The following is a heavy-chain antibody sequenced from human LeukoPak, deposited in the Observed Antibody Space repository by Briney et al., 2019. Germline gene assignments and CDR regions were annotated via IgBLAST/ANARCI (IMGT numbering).Heavy chain of an antibody. CDR1: GYTVTSYG. V-gene: IGHV1-18*01. CDR3: ARGLEWLTRRHTWFDP. Sequence: ASVKVSFKSSGYTVTSYGISWVRQAPGQGLEWMGWINAYNGNTNYAQKLQGRVTMTTDTSTSTAYMELRSLRSDDTAVYYCARGLEWLTRRHTWFDPWGQGTLVTVSS. J-gene: IGHJ5*02. D-gene: IGHD3-3*01. CDR2: INAYNGNT.